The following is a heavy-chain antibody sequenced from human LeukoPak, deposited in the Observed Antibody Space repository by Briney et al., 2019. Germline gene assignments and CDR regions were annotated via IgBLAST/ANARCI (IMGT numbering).Heavy chain of an antibody. CDR3: ARDGHSSGWFPRPQYNWFDP. D-gene: IGHD6-19*01. J-gene: IGHJ5*02. V-gene: IGHV4-39*07. Sequence: SDTLSLTCIISGGSISSSTYYWGWIRQPPGKGLEWIGTLYYSGKTYYNPSLKSRVTISIDTSKNQFSLKLSSVTAADTAVYYCARDGHSSGWFPRPQYNWFDPWGQGTLVTVSS. CDR2: LYYSGKT. CDR1: GGSISSSTYY.